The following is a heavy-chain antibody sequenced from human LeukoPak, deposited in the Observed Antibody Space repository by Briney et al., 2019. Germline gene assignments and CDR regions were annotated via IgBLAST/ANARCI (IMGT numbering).Heavy chain of an antibody. CDR2: IYYSGST. Sequence: SQTLSLTCTVSGGSIGCGGYYWSWIRQHPGKGLEWIGYIYYSGSTYYNPSLKSRVTISVDTSKNQFSLKLSSVTAADTAVYYCARGFGKNYYDSTGYYGFDYWGQGTLVTVSS. CDR1: GGSIGCGGYY. J-gene: IGHJ4*02. D-gene: IGHD3-22*01. V-gene: IGHV4-31*03. CDR3: ARGFGKNYYDSTGYYGFDY.